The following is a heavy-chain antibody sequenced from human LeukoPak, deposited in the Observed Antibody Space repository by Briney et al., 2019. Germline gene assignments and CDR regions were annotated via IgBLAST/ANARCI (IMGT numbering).Heavy chain of an antibody. CDR2: IYHSGST. Sequence: SETLSLTCTVSGGSISSGGYYWSWIRQPPGKGLEWIGYIYHSGSTYYNPSLKSRVTISVDRSKNQFSLKLSSVTAADTAVYYWARGWPMGGGGIDYWGQGTLVTVSS. CDR3: ARGWPMGGGGIDY. D-gene: IGHD3-10*01. V-gene: IGHV4-30-2*01. CDR1: GGSISSGGYY. J-gene: IGHJ4*02.